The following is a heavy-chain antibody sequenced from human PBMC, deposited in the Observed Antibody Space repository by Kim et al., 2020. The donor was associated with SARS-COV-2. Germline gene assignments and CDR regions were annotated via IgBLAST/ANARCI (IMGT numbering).Heavy chain of an antibody. CDR1: GFTFSSYA. D-gene: IGHD3-22*01. CDR2: IYSGGSST. J-gene: IGHJ4*02. CDR3: AKARITMIVPFDY. Sequence: GGSLRLSCAASGFTFSSYAMSWVRQAPGKGLEWVSVIYSGGSSTYYADSVKGRFTISRDNSKNTLYLQMNSLRAEDTAVYYCAKARITMIVPFDYWGQGTLVTVSS. V-gene: IGHV3-23*03.